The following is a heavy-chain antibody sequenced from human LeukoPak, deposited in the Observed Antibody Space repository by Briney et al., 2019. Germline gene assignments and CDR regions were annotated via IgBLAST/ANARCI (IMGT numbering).Heavy chain of an antibody. Sequence: GGSLRLSCAASGFTLSSYAMSWVRQAPGKGLERVSAISDSGGNTYYVDSVKGRFTISRDNSKNTLYLQMNSLRAEDTAVYYCAKVVAPAYYYGMDVWGQGTTVTVSS. D-gene: IGHD2-2*01. CDR2: ISDSGGNT. J-gene: IGHJ6*02. CDR1: GFTLSSYA. V-gene: IGHV3-23*01. CDR3: AKVVAPAYYYGMDV.